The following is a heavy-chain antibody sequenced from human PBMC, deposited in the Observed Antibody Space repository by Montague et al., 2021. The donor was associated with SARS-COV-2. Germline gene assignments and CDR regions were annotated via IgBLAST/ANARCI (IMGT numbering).Heavy chain of an antibody. D-gene: IGHD3-3*01. CDR3: AKDPHYDFWSGYYLDY. V-gene: IGHV3-23*01. CDR1: GFTFSNYA. CDR2: ISVSGGST. J-gene: IGHJ4*02. Sequence: SLSLSFSASGFTFSNYAMSWVRQAPGKGLEWVSAISVSGGSTYYADSVKGRFTISRDNSKNTLYLQMNSLRAEDTAVYYCAKDPHYDFWSGYYLDYWGQGTLVTVSS.